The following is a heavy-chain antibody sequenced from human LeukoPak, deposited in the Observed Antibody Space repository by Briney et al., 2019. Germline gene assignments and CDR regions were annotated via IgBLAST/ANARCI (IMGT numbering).Heavy chain of an antibody. Sequence: SVKVSCKASGYTFTSYGISWVRQAPGQGLEWMGGIIPIFGTANYAQKFQGRVTITADESTSTAYMELSSLRSEDTAVYYCARDREGDYVWGSYRLEVFDYWGQGTLVTVSS. CDR1: GYTFTSYG. CDR3: ARDREGDYVWGSYRLEVFDY. V-gene: IGHV1-69*13. CDR2: IIPIFGTA. D-gene: IGHD3-16*02. J-gene: IGHJ4*02.